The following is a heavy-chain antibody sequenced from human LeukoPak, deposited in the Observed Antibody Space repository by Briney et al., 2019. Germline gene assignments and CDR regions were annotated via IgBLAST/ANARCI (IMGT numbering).Heavy chain of an antibody. Sequence: SETLSLTCAVYGGSFSGYYWSWIRQPPGKGLEWIGEINHSGSTNYNPSLQSRVTISVDTSKNQFSLKLSSVTAADTAVYYCASLWPYQLSAFDIWGQGTMVTVSS. J-gene: IGHJ3*02. V-gene: IGHV4-34*01. CDR1: GGSFSGYY. CDR2: INHSGST. CDR3: ASLWPYQLSAFDI. D-gene: IGHD2-2*01.